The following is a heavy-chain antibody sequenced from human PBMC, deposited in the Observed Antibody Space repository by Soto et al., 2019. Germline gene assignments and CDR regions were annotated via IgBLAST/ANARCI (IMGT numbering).Heavy chain of an antibody. CDR1: GGSFSGYY. J-gene: IGHJ4*02. V-gene: IGHV4-34*01. Sequence: KSSETLSLTXAVYGGSFSGYYWSWIRQPPGKGLEWIGEINHSGSTNYNPSLKSRVTISVDTSKNQFSLKLSSVTAADTAVYYCARSQRSRDFTVVRGVILPYFDYWGQGTLVTVSS. D-gene: IGHD3-10*01. CDR2: INHSGST. CDR3: ARSQRSRDFTVVRGVILPYFDY.